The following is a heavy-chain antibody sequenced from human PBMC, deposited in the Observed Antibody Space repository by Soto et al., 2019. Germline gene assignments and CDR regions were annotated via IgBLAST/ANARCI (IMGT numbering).Heavy chain of an antibody. V-gene: IGHV5-51*01. J-gene: IGHJ4*02. D-gene: IGHD2-8*01. CDR1: GYSFTSDW. CDR3: ARLQGMQKYATGWTNF. CDR2: IYPEDSET. Sequence: GESLKISXKGSGYSFTSDWIGWVRQLPGKGLEGMGIIYPEDSETRYSPSFQGQFTISVDKSSSTAYLQWNSLKASDTAMYYCARLQGMQKYATGWTNFWGQGSLVTVSS.